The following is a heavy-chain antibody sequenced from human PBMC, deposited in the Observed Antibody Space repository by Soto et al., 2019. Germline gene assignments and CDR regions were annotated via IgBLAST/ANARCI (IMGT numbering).Heavy chain of an antibody. Sequence: PSETLSLTCTVSGGSISSGDYYWSWIRQPPGKGLEWIGYIYYSGSTYYNPSLKSRVTISVDTSKNQFSLKLSSVTAADTAVYYCVSSCSSWGVDAFYIWGQGTLVTVS. J-gene: IGHJ3*02. CDR3: VSSCSSWGVDAFYI. CDR2: IYYSGST. D-gene: IGHD6-13*01. CDR1: GGSISSGDYY. V-gene: IGHV4-30-4*01.